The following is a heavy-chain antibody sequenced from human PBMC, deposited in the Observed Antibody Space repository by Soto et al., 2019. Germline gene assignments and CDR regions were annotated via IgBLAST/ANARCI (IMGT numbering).Heavy chain of an antibody. CDR2: IYPGDSDT. J-gene: IGHJ3*02. CDR1: GYSFTSYW. D-gene: IGHD3-22*01. V-gene: IGHV5-51*01. Sequence: PGESLKISCKGSGYSFTSYWIGWVRQMSGKGLEWMGIIYPGDSDTRYSPSFQGQVTISADKSISTAYLQWSSLKASDTAMYYCARLWPPMIVGGTGAFDIWGQGTMVTVSS. CDR3: ARLWPPMIVGGTGAFDI.